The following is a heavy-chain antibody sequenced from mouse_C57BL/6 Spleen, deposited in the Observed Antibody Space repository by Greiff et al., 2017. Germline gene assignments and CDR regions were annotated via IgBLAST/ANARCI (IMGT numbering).Heavy chain of an antibody. V-gene: IGHV1-26*01. J-gene: IGHJ4*01. CDR2: INPNNGGT. CDR1: GYTFTDYY. Sequence: VQLQQSGPELVKPGASVKISCKASGYTFTDYYMNWVKQSHGKSLEWIGDINPNNGGTSYNQKFKGKATLTVDKSSSTAYMELRSLISEDSAVYYCAREGLFYYGSSYYYAMDYWGQGTSVTVSS. D-gene: IGHD1-1*01. CDR3: AREGLFYYGSSYYYAMDY.